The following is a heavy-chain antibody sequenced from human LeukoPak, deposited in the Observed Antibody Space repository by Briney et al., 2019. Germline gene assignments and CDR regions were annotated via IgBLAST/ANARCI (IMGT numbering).Heavy chain of an antibody. Sequence: GGSLRLSCVASGFTFSNYDMSWVRQAPWKGLEWVSSISSSSSYIYYADSVKGRFTISRDNAKNSLYLQMNSLRAEDTAVYYCARQGDIVVVPAAILYYYYYMDVWGKGTTVTVSS. D-gene: IGHD2-2*02. CDR3: ARQGDIVVVPAAILYYYYYMDV. J-gene: IGHJ6*03. V-gene: IGHV3-21*01. CDR2: ISSSSSYI. CDR1: GFTFSNYD.